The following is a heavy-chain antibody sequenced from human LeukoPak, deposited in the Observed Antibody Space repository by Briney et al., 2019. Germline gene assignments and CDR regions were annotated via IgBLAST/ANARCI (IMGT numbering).Heavy chain of an antibody. J-gene: IGHJ4*02. Sequence: SETLSLTCAVYVGSFSGYYWSCIRQPPGKGLEWIGEINHSGRTNYNPSLKSRVTTSVETSKNKICLKLRSVTAADTAVYYCARKGDSSPFDYWGQGTLVTVSS. CDR3: ARKGDSSPFDY. CDR1: VGSFSGYY. V-gene: IGHV4-34*01. CDR2: INHSGRT. D-gene: IGHD6-13*01.